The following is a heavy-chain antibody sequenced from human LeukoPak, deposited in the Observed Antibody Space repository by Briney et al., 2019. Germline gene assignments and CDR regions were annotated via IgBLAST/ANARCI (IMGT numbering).Heavy chain of an antibody. CDR1: GYTFTSYD. D-gene: IGHD4-17*01. CDR2: INPNSGHT. J-gene: IGHJ4*02. Sequence: GASVKVSCKAFGYTFTSYDVNWVRQATGQGLEWMGYINPNSGHTTYAQRFQGRVTMTRDTSISTAYMELTSLTSEDTAIYYCARELRRDAYWGQGALVTVSS. V-gene: IGHV1-8*01. CDR3: ARELRRDAY.